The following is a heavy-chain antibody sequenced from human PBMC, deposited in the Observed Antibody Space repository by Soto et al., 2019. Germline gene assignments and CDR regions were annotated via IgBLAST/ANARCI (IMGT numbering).Heavy chain of an antibody. D-gene: IGHD2-21*02. CDR2: IYWNDDK. CDR1: GFSLSTSGVG. Sequence: SGPTLVNPTQTLTLTCSFSGFSLSTSGVGVGWIRQPPGKALEWLALIYWNDDKRYSPSLKSRLTITKDTSKNQVVLTMTNMDPVDTATYYCAPSCGGDCYFDYWGQGTLVTVSS. V-gene: IGHV2-5*01. CDR3: APSCGGDCYFDY. J-gene: IGHJ4*02.